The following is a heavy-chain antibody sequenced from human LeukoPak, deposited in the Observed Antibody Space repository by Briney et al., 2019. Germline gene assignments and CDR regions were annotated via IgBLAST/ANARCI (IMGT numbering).Heavy chain of an antibody. Sequence: GGSLRLSCAASGFTFSSYAVTWVRQAPGRGLEWVSVVSNSVDGGFTHYAGSVKGRFTISRDNSKNTLYLQMNNLRADDTAVYYCAKMGGYCSGGSCYSWYFDYWGQGTPVTVSS. CDR2: VSNSVDGGFT. V-gene: IGHV3-23*01. J-gene: IGHJ4*02. CDR1: GFTFSSYA. D-gene: IGHD2-15*01. CDR3: AKMGGYCSGGSCYSWYFDY.